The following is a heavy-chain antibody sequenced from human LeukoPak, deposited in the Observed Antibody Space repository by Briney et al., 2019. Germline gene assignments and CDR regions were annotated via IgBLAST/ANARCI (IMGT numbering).Heavy chain of an antibody. Sequence: GGSLRLSYAASGFTVSSNYMSWVRQAPGKGLEWVSIIYSDASTSYADSVRGRFTISRDNSKNTLYLQMNSLRAVDTAVYYCARMLGGGYTGLFDCWGQGTLVTVSS. V-gene: IGHV3-53*01. CDR2: IYSDAST. CDR3: ARMLGGGYTGLFDC. CDR1: GFTVSSNY. D-gene: IGHD3-10*02. J-gene: IGHJ4*02.